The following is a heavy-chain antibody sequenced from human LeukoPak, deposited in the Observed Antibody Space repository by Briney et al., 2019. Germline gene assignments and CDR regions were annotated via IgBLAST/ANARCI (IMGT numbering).Heavy chain of an antibody. Sequence: GGSLRLSCAASGFTFSSYWMHWVRQAPGKGLVWVSRINSDGSTTSYADSVKGRCTISRDSAKNTLYLQMNSLRAEDTAVYYCASIMTYQHDYWGQGTLVTVSS. CDR2: INSDGSTT. D-gene: IGHD1-14*01. V-gene: IGHV3-74*01. CDR3: ASIMTYQHDY. J-gene: IGHJ4*02. CDR1: GFTFSSYW.